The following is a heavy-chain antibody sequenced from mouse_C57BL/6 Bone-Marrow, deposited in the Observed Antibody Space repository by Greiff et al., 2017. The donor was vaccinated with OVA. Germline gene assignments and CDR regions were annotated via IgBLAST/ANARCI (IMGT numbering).Heavy chain of an antibody. CDR1: GFTFTDYY. V-gene: IGHV7-4*01. CDR3: VRAALDAILFAC. Sequence: EVQLVESGGGLVQPGASLKLSCAASGFTFTDYYMSWVRQPPGKAPEWLALIRNTANGYTSEYTATVKGRFTISRDNSPNIHYLHISTLRAEDSAAYYCVRAALDAILFACWGQGPLVTVSA. CDR2: IRNTANGYTS. J-gene: IGHJ3*01.